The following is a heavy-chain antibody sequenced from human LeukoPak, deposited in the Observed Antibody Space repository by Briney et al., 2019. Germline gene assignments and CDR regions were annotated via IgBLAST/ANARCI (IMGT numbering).Heavy chain of an antibody. D-gene: IGHD3-10*01. CDR2: INSDGSST. Sequence: PGGSLRLSCAASGFTFSSYWMHWVRQAPGKGLVWVSRINSDGSSTSYADSVKGRFTISRDNAKNTLYLQMNSLRAEDTAVYYCASNSFDYYGSGSYSVDYWGQGTLVTVSS. CDR3: ASNSFDYYGSGSYSVDY. J-gene: IGHJ4*02. V-gene: IGHV3-74*01. CDR1: GFTFSSYW.